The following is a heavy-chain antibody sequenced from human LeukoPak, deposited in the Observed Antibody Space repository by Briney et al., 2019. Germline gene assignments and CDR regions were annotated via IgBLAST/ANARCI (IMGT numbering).Heavy chain of an antibody. CDR2: ISYDGSNK. J-gene: IGHJ6*02. CDR1: GFTFSSYA. D-gene: IGHD3-3*01. V-gene: IGHV3-30-3*01. CDR3: ARDLSPKGFWSGTYYYYYGMDV. Sequence: GRSLRLSCAASGFTFSSYAMHWVRQAPGEGLEWVAVISYDGSNKYYADSVKGRFTISRDNSKNTLYLQMNSLRAEDTAVYYCARDLSPKGFWSGTYYYYYGMDVWGQGTTVTVSS.